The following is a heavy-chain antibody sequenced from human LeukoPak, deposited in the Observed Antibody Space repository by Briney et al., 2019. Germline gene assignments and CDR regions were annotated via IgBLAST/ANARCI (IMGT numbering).Heavy chain of an antibody. D-gene: IGHD5-12*01. CDR1: GGSISSYY. CDR3: ARDSRDIVATIVAFDI. CDR2: IYTSGST. J-gene: IGHJ3*02. V-gene: IGHV4-4*07. Sequence: SETLSLTCTVSGGSISSYYWSWIRQPAGKGLEWIGRIYTSGSTNYNPSFKSRVTMSVDTSKNQFSLKLSSVTAADTAVYYCARDSRDIVATIVAFDIWGQGTMVTVSS.